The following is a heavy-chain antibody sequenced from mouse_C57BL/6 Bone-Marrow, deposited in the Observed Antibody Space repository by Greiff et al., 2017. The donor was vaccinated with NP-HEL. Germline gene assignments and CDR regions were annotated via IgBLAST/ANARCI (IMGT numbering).Heavy chain of an antibody. D-gene: IGHD2-12*01. CDR1: GFTFSSYA. J-gene: IGHJ4*01. CDR2: ISDGGSYT. V-gene: IGHV5-4*03. CDR3: ARGRLRRKAMDY. Sequence: EVKLVESGGGLVKPGGSLKLSCAASGFTFSSYAMSWVRQTPEKRLEWVATISDGGSYTYYPDNVKGRFTISRDNAKNNLYLQMSHLKSEDTAMDYCARGRLRRKAMDYWGQGTSVTVSS.